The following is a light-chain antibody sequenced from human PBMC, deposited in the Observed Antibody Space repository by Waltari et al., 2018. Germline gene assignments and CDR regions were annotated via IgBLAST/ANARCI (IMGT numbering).Light chain of an antibody. CDR3: QQRSNWPPT. CDR1: QSVSNM. CDR2: DTS. J-gene: IGKJ1*01. Sequence: EIVLTQSPGTLSLSPGARATLSCRASQSVSNMLAWYQQKPGQAPRLPIYDTSNRATGIPARFSGSGSGTDFTLTISSLEPEDFAVYYCQQRSNWPPTFGQGTKVEI. V-gene: IGKV3-11*01.